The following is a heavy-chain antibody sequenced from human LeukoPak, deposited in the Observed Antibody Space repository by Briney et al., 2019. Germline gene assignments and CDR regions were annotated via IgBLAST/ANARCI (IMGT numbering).Heavy chain of an antibody. V-gene: IGHV3-74*01. CDR3: AELGITMIGGV. CDR1: GFRFSSYW. Sequence: GGSLRLSCAASGFRFSSYWMHWVRQVPGKGLVWVSRINPDGSLISFADSVKGRFTISRDNAQNTLYLQMNSLRAEDTAVYYCAELGITMIGGVWGKGTTVTISS. CDR2: INPDGSLI. J-gene: IGHJ6*04. D-gene: IGHD3-10*02.